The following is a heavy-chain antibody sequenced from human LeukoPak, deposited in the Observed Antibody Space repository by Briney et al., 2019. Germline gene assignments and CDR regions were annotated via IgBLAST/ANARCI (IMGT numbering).Heavy chain of an antibody. CDR3: AKGSSYSFGYWYFDL. CDR2: ISWNSGSV. CDR1: GFTFDDYA. V-gene: IGHV3-9*03. J-gene: IGHJ2*01. D-gene: IGHD5-18*01. Sequence: GGSLRLSCAASGFTFDDYAMPWVRQAPGKGLEWVSGISWNSGSVGYADSVKGRFTISRDNAKNSLYLQMNSLRAEDMALYFCAKGSSYSFGYWYFDLWGRGTLVTVSS.